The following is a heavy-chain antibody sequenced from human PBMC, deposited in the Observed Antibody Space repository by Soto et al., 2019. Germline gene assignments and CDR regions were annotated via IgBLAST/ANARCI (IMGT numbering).Heavy chain of an antibody. Sequence: QVQLVESGGGVVQPGRSLRLSCAASGFTFSSYGMHWVRQAPGKGLEWVAVIWYDGSNKYYADSVKGRFTISRDNSKNTLYLQMNSLRAEDTAVYYCARDTDYYDSSGSSYYFDYWGQGTLVTVSS. V-gene: IGHV3-33*01. CDR1: GFTFSSYG. D-gene: IGHD3-22*01. J-gene: IGHJ4*02. CDR3: ARDTDYYDSSGSSYYFDY. CDR2: IWYDGSNK.